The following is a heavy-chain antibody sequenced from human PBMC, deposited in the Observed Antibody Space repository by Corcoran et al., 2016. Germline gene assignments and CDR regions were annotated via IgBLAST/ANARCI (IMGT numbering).Heavy chain of an antibody. Sequence: QVQLQQWGAGLLKPSETLSLTCAVYGGSFSGYYWSWIRQPPGKGLEWIGEINHSGSTNYNPSLKSRVTISVDTSKNQFSLKLSSVTAADTAVYYCARVLKAYYYDSRGHGGFDYWGQGTLVTVSS. CDR2: INHSGST. J-gene: IGHJ4*02. CDR1: GGSFSGYY. V-gene: IGHV4-34*01. D-gene: IGHD3-22*01. CDR3: ARVLKAYYYDSRGHGGFDY.